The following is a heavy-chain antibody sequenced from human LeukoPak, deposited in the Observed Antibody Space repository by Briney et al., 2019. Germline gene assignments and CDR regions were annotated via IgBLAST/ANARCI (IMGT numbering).Heavy chain of an antibody. CDR1: GFTVSSNY. CDR2: IYNGGST. J-gene: IGHJ6*02. CDR3: ARDRGVSSGYYGGYYYGMDV. Sequence: PGGSLRLSCAASGFTVSSNYMSWVRQAPGKGLEWVSVIYNGGSTYYADSVKGRFTISRDNSKNTLYLQMNSLRAEDTAVYYCARDRGVSSGYYGGYYYGMDVWGQGTTVTVSS. V-gene: IGHV3-53*01. D-gene: IGHD3-22*01.